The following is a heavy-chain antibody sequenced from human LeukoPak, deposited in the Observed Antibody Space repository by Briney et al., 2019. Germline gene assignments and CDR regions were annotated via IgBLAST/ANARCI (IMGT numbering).Heavy chain of an antibody. CDR3: AKEAAGSSLSDY. CDR2: ISYDGSNK. CDR1: GFTFSSYG. J-gene: IGHJ4*02. D-gene: IGHD2-15*01. V-gene: IGHV3-30*18. Sequence: GGCLRLSCAASGFTFSSYGMHWVRQAPGKGLEWVAVISYDGSNKYYADSVKGRFTISRDNSKNTLYLQMNSLRAEDTAVYYCAKEAAGSSLSDYWGQGTLVTVSS.